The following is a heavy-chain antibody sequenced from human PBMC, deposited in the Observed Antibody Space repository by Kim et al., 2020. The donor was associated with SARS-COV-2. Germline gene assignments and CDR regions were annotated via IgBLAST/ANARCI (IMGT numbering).Heavy chain of an antibody. J-gene: IGHJ4*02. CDR3: ARVGVYYDSSGYQPMDY. Sequence: GGSLRLSCAASGFTFSSYWMSWVRQAPGKGLEWVANIKQDGSEKYYVDSVKGRFTISRDNAKNSLYLQMNSLRAEDTAVYYCARVGVYYDSSGYQPMDYWGQGTLVTVCS. D-gene: IGHD3-22*01. V-gene: IGHV3-7*03. CDR2: IKQDGSEK. CDR1: GFTFSSYW.